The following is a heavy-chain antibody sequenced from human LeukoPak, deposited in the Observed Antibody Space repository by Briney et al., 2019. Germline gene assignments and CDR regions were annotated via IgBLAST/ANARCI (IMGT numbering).Heavy chain of an antibody. Sequence: SETLSLTCAVYGGSFSGYYWSWIRQPPGKGLEWIGEINHSGSTNYNPSLKSRVTISVDTSKNQFSLKLTSVTAADTAVYYCARDSVGGYEDYWGQGTLVTVSS. CDR2: INHSGST. CDR1: GGSFSGYY. V-gene: IGHV4-34*01. D-gene: IGHD5-12*01. J-gene: IGHJ4*02. CDR3: ARDSVGGYEDY.